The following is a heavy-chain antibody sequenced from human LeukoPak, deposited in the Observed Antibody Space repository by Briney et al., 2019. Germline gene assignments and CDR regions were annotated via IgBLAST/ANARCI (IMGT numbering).Heavy chain of an antibody. V-gene: IGHV4-59*08. D-gene: IGHD6-19*01. J-gene: IGHJ6*02. Sequence: SETLSLTCTVSGGSISSYYWSWIRQPPGKGLEWIGYIYYSGSTNYNPSLKSRVTISVDTSKNQFSLKLSSVTAPDTAVYYCARSIAVAGIYYGMDVWGQGTTVTVSS. CDR2: IYYSGST. CDR3: ARSIAVAGIYYGMDV. CDR1: GGSISSYY.